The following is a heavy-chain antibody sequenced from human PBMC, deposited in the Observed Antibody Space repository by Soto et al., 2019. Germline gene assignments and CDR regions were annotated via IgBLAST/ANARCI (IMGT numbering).Heavy chain of an antibody. CDR3: ARVVPRDHLLLWFGESHKDYYYYMDV. J-gene: IGHJ6*03. Sequence: ASVKVSCKASGYTFTSYGISWVRQAPGQGLEWMGWISAYNGNTNYAQKLQGRVTMTTDTSTSTAYMELRSLRPDDTAVYYCARVVPRDHLLLWFGESHKDYYYYMDVWGKGTTVTVSS. D-gene: IGHD3-10*01. CDR1: GYTFTSYG. V-gene: IGHV1-18*01. CDR2: ISAYNGNT.